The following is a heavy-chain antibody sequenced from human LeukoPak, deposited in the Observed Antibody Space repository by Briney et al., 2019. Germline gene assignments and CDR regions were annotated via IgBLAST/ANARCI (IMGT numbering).Heavy chain of an antibody. Sequence: TGGSLRLSCAASGFTFSSYAMHWVRQAPGKGLEWVAVISYDGSNKYYADSVKGRFTISRDNSKNTLYLQMNSLRAEDTAVYYCARASTWLTEGADYWGQGTLVTVSS. CDR1: GFTFSSYA. CDR2: ISYDGSNK. V-gene: IGHV3-30-3*01. D-gene: IGHD5-12*01. CDR3: ARASTWLTEGADY. J-gene: IGHJ4*02.